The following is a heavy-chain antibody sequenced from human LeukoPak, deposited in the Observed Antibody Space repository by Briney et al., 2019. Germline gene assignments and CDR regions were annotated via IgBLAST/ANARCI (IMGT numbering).Heavy chain of an antibody. D-gene: IGHD3-10*01. CDR2: ISGSGGST. Sequence: GGSLRLSCAASGFTFSSYAMSWVRQAPGKGLEWVSAISGSGGSTYYADSVKGRFTISRDNSKNTLYLQMNSLRAEDTAVYYCAKAPWFGELFNPAFDYWGQGTLVTVSS. V-gene: IGHV3-23*01. CDR3: AKAPWFGELFNPAFDY. J-gene: IGHJ4*02. CDR1: GFTFSSYA.